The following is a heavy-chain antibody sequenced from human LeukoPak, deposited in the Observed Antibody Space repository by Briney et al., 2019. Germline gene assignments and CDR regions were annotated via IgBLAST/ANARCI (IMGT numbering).Heavy chain of an antibody. CDR1: GYTFTSYY. V-gene: IGHV1-46*01. CDR2: INPSGGTT. CDR3: AAPSARSTVTTWSAFDL. Sequence: GASVKVSCKASGYTFTSYYMHWVRQAPGQGLEWMGVINPSGGTTTHAQKFQGRVTMTEDTSTNTAYMELSNLRSEDSAMYYCAAPSARSTVTTWSAFDLWGQGTMVTVSS. J-gene: IGHJ3*01. D-gene: IGHD4-17*01.